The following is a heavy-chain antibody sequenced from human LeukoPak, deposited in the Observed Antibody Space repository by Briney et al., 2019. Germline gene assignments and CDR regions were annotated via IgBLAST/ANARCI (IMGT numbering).Heavy chain of an antibody. CDR3: ARHGRWELDY. CDR2: VYPGDSDS. D-gene: IGHD4-23*01. Sequence: GESLKISCKASGYHFATAWIAWVRPMPGKGLEWMGIVYPGDSDSKYNPSFQGHVTISADKSITTAYLKWASLKASDTAIYYCARHGRWELDYWGQGTLVSVSS. V-gene: IGHV5-51*01. CDR1: GYHFATAW. J-gene: IGHJ4*02.